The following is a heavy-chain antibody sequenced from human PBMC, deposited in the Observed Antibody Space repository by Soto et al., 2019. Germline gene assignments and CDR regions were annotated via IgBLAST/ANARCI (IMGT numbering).Heavy chain of an antibody. D-gene: IGHD3-10*01. CDR2: INQSGNT. CDR3: ASRVPVHYYYTDV. V-gene: IGHV4-34*01. J-gene: IGHJ6*03. CDR1: GGSFSGYY. Sequence: SETLSLTCAVYGGSFSGYYWSWIRQPPGKGLEWIGEINQSGNTNYNPSLRSRVTISVDRFKNQFSLKLNSVTAADTAVYYCASRVPVHYYYTDVWGKGTTVTVS.